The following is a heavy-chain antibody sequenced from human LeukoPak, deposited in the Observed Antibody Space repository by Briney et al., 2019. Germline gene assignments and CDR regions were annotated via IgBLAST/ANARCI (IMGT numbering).Heavy chain of an antibody. J-gene: IGHJ4*02. Sequence: GGSLRLSCAASGFTFSSYEMNWVRQAPGRGREWVSYISSSGSTIYYADSVKGRYTISRDNAKNSLYLQMNSLRAEDTAVYYCARDLRYYFDYWGQGTLVTVSS. CDR2: ISSSGSTI. V-gene: IGHV3-48*03. CDR3: ARDLRYYFDY. CDR1: GFTFSSYE.